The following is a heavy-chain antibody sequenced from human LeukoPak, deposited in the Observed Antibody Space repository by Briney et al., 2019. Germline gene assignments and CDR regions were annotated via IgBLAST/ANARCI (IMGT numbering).Heavy chain of an antibody. CDR3: ARAVAGQYYFDY. D-gene: IGHD6-19*01. V-gene: IGHV1-69*13. CDR1: GGTFSSYA. J-gene: IGHJ4*02. Sequence: SVTVSFKASGGTFSSYAISWVRQAPGQGLEWMGGIIPIFGTASYAQKFQGRVTITADESTSTAYMELSSLRSEDTAVYYCARAVAGQYYFDYWGQGTLVTVSS. CDR2: IIPIFGTA.